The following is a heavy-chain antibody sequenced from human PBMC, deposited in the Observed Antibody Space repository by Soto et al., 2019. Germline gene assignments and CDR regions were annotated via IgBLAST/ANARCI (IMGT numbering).Heavy chain of an antibody. J-gene: IGHJ6*03. CDR2: INDSGDI. V-gene: IGHV4-34*02. D-gene: IGHD3-10*01. Sequence: QVQLQQWGAGLLKPSETLSLTCAVYGGSFSGYQWSWIRQTPGKGLEWIGGINDSGDINCNPSFKSRVTILVDSPKKQISLRLSSVTAADTAVYYCARGLILWFGELSRRGGYYYYMDVWGKGTTVTVSS. CDR3: ARGLILWFGELSRRGGYYYYMDV. CDR1: GGSFSGYQ.